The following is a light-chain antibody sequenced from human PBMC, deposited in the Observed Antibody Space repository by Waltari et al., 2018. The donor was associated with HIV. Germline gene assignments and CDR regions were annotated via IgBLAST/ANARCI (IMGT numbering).Light chain of an antibody. CDR2: STN. Sequence: QTVVTQETSFSVSPGGTVTLTCGLSSGSVSTSYYPSWYQQTPGQAPRTLIYSTNTRSSGVPDRFSGSILGNKAALTITGAQADDESDYYCVLFMGNGIWVFGGGTKLTVL. CDR3: VLFMGNGIWV. CDR1: SGSVSTSYY. J-gene: IGLJ3*02. V-gene: IGLV8-61*01.